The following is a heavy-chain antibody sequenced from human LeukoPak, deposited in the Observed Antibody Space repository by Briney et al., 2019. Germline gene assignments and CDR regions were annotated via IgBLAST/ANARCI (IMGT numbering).Heavy chain of an antibody. V-gene: IGHV4-59*01. CDR3: ARVGEWLQ. Sequence: PSETLSLTCTVSGGSISSYYWSWIRQPPGKGLEWIGYIYYRGSTNYNPSLKSRVTISVDTSKNQFSLKLSSVTAADTAVYYCARVGEWLQWGQGTPVTVSS. CDR2: IYYRGST. CDR1: GGSISSYY. D-gene: IGHD5-24*01. J-gene: IGHJ4*02.